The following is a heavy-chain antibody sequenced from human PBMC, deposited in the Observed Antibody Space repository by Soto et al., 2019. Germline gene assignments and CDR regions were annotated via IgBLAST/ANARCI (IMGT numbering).Heavy chain of an antibody. V-gene: IGHV6-1*01. D-gene: IGHD6-13*01. J-gene: IGHJ4*01. CDR3: AREGADSSSWYFDY. Sequence: SQTLSLTCAISGDSVSSNSAAWNWVRQSPSRGLEWLGRTYYRSKWNNDYAVSVKRRRTINPDTSKNQFSLQLNSVTPEDTAVYYSAREGADSSSWYFDYWRHRSLDTVSS. CDR2: TYYRSKWNN. CDR1: GDSVSSNSAA.